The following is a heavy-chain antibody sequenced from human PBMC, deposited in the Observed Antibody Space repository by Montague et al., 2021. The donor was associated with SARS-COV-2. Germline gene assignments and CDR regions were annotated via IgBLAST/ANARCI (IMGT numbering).Heavy chain of an antibody. Sequence: TLSLTCTVSGGSISSGGYYWSWIRQHPGKGLEWIGYIYYSGSTYYNPSLKSRVTISVDTSKNQFSLKLSFVTAADTAVYYCAREPESTITIFGVVSRYGMDVWGQGTTVTVSS. CDR1: GGSISSGGYY. V-gene: IGHV4-31*03. D-gene: IGHD3-3*01. CDR3: AREPESTITIFGVVSRYGMDV. J-gene: IGHJ6*02. CDR2: IYYSGST.